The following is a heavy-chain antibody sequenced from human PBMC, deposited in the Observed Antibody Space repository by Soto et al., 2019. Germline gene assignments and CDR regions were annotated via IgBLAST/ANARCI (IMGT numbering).Heavy chain of an antibody. V-gene: IGHV1-3*01. J-gene: IGHJ6*01. CDR2: INPGNGDT. CDR3: ARTDCSSTSCYNYYYYGMDV. D-gene: IGHD2-2*01. CDR1: GYSFTKYG. Sequence: QVQLVQSGTEVKKPGASVKVSCKTSGYSFTKYGLHWVRQAPGQRLEWMGWINPGNGDTKYSQKFQCRVSITKGTSATTAYMELGSLRSEGLAVIYCARTDCSSTSCYNYYYYGMDVWGQGTTVTVSS.